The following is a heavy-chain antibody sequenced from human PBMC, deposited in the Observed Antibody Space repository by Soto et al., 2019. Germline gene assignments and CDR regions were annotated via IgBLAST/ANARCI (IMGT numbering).Heavy chain of an antibody. CDR3: TTETTAAGCPYYYYHGMDV. Sequence: PGGSLGLACAASGLTFSNAWMNWARQDPGKGQEWVGRIKSKTDGGTTEYTAPVKGRFTIAKDDSKNTLYLQMNSLKTEDTAVYYCTTETTAAGCPYYYYHGMDVWGQGTTVTVSS. D-gene: IGHD6-13*01. V-gene: IGHV3-15*07. J-gene: IGHJ6*02. CDR1: GLTFSNAW. CDR2: IKSKTDGGTT.